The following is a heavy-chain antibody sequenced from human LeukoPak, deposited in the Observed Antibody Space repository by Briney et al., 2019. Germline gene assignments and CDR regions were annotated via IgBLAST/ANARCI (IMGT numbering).Heavy chain of an antibody. CDR3: AHSQSDYGDYEPADYYFDY. D-gene: IGHD4-17*01. V-gene: IGHV1-46*01. CDR1: GYSFTSHY. J-gene: IGHJ4*02. CDR2: INPSGSST. Sequence: GASVKVSCKASGYSFTSHYMHWVRQAPGQGLEWMGLINPSGSSTLYAQKFRGRVTITADESTSTAYMELSSLRSEDTAVYYCAHSQSDYGDYEPADYYFDYWGQGILVTVSS.